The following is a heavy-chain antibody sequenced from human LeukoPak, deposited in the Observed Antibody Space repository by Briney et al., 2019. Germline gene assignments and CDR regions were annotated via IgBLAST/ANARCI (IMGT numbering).Heavy chain of an antibody. J-gene: IGHJ4*02. V-gene: IGHV4-39*07. CDR2: IYYSGST. D-gene: IGHD6-13*01. CDR1: GGSISSSSYY. CDR3: ARTFGSIAAPFDY. Sequence: SETLSLTCTVSGGSISSSSYYWGWIRQPPGKGLEWIGSIYYSGSTYYNPSLKSRVTISVDTSKNQFSLKLSSVTAADMAVYYCARTFGSIAAPFDYWGQGTLVTVSS.